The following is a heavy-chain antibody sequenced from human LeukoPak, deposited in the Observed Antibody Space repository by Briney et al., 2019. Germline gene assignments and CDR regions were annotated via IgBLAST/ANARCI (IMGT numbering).Heavy chain of an antibody. CDR2: INHRGSA. Sequence: PSETLSLTCAVYGGSFSGYYWSWIRQPPGKGLEWIGEINHRGSANYNPSLKSRVTISVDTSKNQFSLKLSSVTAADTAVYYCARGYCSSTSCYVFDPWGQGTLVTVSS. V-gene: IGHV4-34*01. D-gene: IGHD2-2*01. CDR3: ARGYCSSTSCYVFDP. J-gene: IGHJ5*02. CDR1: GGSFSGYY.